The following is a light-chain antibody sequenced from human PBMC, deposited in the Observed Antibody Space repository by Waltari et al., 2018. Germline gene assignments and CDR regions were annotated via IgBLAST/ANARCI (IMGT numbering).Light chain of an antibody. Sequence: DIGMTQSPDSLALSLGERTTINCKSSQTILFNSTNRNYLAWYQQKAGRPPKVVIYWASTRESGVPDRFSGSGSGTDFTLTISNLQAEDVAVYYCQQYYSSPYTFGQGTKLEIK. J-gene: IGKJ2*01. V-gene: IGKV4-1*01. CDR2: WAS. CDR1: QTILFNSTNRNY. CDR3: QQYYSSPYT.